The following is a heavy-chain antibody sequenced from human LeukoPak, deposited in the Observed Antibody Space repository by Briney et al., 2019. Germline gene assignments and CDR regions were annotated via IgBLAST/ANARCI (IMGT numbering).Heavy chain of an antibody. CDR3: ARDMISLGFWSDRNYYYGMDV. J-gene: IGHJ6*02. V-gene: IGHV1-8*01. CDR2: MNPNSGNT. Sequence: ASVKVSCKASGYTFTSYDINWVRQATGQGLEWMGWMNPNSGNTGYAQKFQGRVTMTRNTSISTAYMELSSLRSDDTAAYYCARDMISLGFWSDRNYYYGMDVWGQGTTVTVSS. CDR1: GYTFTSYD. D-gene: IGHD3-3*01.